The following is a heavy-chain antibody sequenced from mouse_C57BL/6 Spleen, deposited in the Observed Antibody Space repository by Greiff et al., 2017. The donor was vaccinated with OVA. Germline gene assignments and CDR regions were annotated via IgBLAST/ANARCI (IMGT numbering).Heavy chain of an antibody. V-gene: IGHV1-50*01. J-gene: IGHJ1*03. D-gene: IGHD1-1*01. Sequence: QVQLQQPGAELVKPGASVKLSCKASGYTFTSYWMQWVKQRPGQGLEWIGEIDPSDSYTNYNQKFKGKATLTVDTSSSTAYMQLSSLTSEDSAVYYCARPSTVPPYWYFEVWGTGTTVTVSS. CDR1: GYTFTSYW. CDR3: ARPSTVPPYWYFEV. CDR2: IDPSDSYT.